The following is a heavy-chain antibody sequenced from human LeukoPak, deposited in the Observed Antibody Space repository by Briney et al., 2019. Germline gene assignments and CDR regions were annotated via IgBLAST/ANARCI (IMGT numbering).Heavy chain of an antibody. Sequence: ASVKVSFKASGYTFTIYGISWVRQAPGQGLERMGWISAYNGNTNYAQKFQGRVTMTTDTSTSTAYMELRSLRSDDTAVYYCARDLDSSGWTNRRVWFDPWGQGTLVTVSS. CDR3: ARDLDSSGWTNRRVWFDP. J-gene: IGHJ5*02. D-gene: IGHD6-19*01. CDR1: GYTFTIYG. CDR2: ISAYNGNT. V-gene: IGHV1-18*04.